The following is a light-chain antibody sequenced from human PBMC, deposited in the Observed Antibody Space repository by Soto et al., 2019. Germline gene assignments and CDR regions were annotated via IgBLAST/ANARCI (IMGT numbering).Light chain of an antibody. V-gene: IGLV2-23*01. CDR2: EDT. CDR1: SSDVGSYNL. CDR3: CSYADSNFYV. Sequence: QSVLTQPASVSGSPGQSVTISCTGTSSDVGSYNLVSWYQQHPGKAPKLMIYEDTKRPSGVSNRFSGSKSGNTASLTVSGLQAEDEADYYCCSYADSNFYVFGTGTKLTVL. J-gene: IGLJ1*01.